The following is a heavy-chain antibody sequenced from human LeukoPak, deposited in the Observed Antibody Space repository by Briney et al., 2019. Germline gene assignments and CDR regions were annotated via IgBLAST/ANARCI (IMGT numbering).Heavy chain of an antibody. D-gene: IGHD4-23*01. J-gene: IGHJ4*02. CDR2: ISDSGNT. V-gene: IGHV4-39*07. CDR1: DGSIINNNHY. Sequence: PSETLSLTCTVSDGSIINNNHYWGWTRQPPGKGLEWIGKISDSGNTYYSPSLRSRVTISIDTSKNQFSLKLSSVTAADTAVYYCARDAFYGGNQFFDYWGQGTLVTVSS. CDR3: ARDAFYGGNQFFDY.